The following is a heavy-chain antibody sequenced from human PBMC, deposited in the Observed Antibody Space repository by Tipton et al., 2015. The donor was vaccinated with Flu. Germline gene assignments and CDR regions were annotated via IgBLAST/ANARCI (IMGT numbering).Heavy chain of an antibody. CDR3: ARRGYYFGSGALNWFDP. D-gene: IGHD3-10*01. CDR1: GGSITTKTYY. CDR2: VFLNGST. J-gene: IGHJ5*02. Sequence: TLSLTCAVSGGSITTKTYYWTWIRQPAGKGLECIGRVFLNGSTNYNPSLRGRVTISIDTTKNQFSLKLSSVTAADTAVYYCARRGYYFGSGALNWFDPWGQGTLVTVSS. V-gene: IGHV4-61*02.